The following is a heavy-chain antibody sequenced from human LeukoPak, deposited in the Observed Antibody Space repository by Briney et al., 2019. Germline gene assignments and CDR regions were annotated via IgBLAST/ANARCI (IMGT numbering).Heavy chain of an antibody. Sequence: PSEALSLTCTVSGGSISSSSYYWGWIRQPPGKGLEWIGSIYYSGSTYYNPSLKSRVTISVDTSKNQFSLKLRSVTAADTAVYYCARGDTAMVTFDPWGQGTLVTVSS. CDR1: GGSISSSSYY. V-gene: IGHV4-39*07. CDR2: IYYSGST. CDR3: ARGDTAMVTFDP. D-gene: IGHD5-18*01. J-gene: IGHJ5*02.